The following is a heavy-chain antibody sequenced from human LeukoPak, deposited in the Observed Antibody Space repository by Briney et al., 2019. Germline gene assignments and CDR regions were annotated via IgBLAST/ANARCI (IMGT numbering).Heavy chain of an antibody. Sequence: QSGGSLRLSCAASGFTFSAYAMSWVRQAPGKGLECVSAISGSGGSTYYADSVEGRFTISRDNSKNTVYLHMNSLRAEDTAVYYCAKSAGDSSGWFDYWGQGTLVTVSS. CDR3: AKSAGDSSGWFDY. D-gene: IGHD6-19*01. CDR2: ISGSGGST. CDR1: GFTFSAYA. J-gene: IGHJ4*02. V-gene: IGHV3-23*01.